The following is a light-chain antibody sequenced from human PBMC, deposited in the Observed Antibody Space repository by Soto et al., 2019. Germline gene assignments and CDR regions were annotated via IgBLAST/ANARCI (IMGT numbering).Light chain of an antibody. Sequence: VLTQPPSVAATPGQRVTISSSATYSNIGSNTVAWYQRLPGAAPKLLIYSNTERPSGVPDRFSGSKSGSSASLAISGLQSQDAADFYCAAWDDSLNSPRMLFGGGTKVTV. CDR2: SNT. CDR3: AAWDDSLNSPRML. J-gene: IGLJ2*01. V-gene: IGLV1-44*01. CDR1: YSNIGSNT.